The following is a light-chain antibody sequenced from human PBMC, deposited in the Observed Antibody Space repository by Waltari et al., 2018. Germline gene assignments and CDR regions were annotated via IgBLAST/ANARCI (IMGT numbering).Light chain of an antibody. CDR1: DGHSNYA. J-gene: IGLJ2*01. CDR3: QPWDTGIVL. CDR2: VNNDGSH. Sequence: QPLLTQSPSASASLGASVTLTCTLSDGHSNYAIAWHQQQSGKGPRYLMKVNNDGSHNKGNGIPARIAGARSGTGPSLTIASRQSDDEADYFCQPWDTGIVLFGGGTRLTVL. V-gene: IGLV4-69*01.